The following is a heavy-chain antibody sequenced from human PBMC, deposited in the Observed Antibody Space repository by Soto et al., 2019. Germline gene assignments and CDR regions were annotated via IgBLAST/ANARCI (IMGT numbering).Heavy chain of an antibody. V-gene: IGHV3-7*04. D-gene: IGHD4-4*01. CDR2: INQDGSEK. Sequence: EVQLVESGGGLVQPGGSLRLSCAASGFTFIRYWMKWVRQAPGRGLEWMGNINQDGSEKHYVDSVKGRFTISRDNAKDSVYLQMNSLKAEDTAMYYCARGGYDYSNPFDYWGQGTLVTVSS. CDR1: GFTFIRYW. J-gene: IGHJ4*02. CDR3: ARGGYDYSNPFDY.